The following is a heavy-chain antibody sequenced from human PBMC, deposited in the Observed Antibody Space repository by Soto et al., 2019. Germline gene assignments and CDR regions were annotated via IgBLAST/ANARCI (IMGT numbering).Heavy chain of an antibody. V-gene: IGHV3-30*18. CDR2: ISYDGSNK. CDR1: GFTFSSYG. CDR3: AKDEAFLEWLLDY. D-gene: IGHD3-3*02. J-gene: IGHJ4*02. Sequence: GGSLRLSCAASGFTFSSYGMHWVRQAPGKGLEWVAVISYDGSNKYYADSVKGRFTISRDNSKNTLYLQMNSLRAEDTAVYYCAKDEAFLEWLLDYWGQGTLVTVSS.